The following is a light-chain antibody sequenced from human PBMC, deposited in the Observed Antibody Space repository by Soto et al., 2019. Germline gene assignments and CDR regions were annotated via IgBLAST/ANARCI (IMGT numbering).Light chain of an antibody. CDR1: QSLLNSNGYNY. Sequence: DIVMTQSPLSLPVTAGEPASISCRSSQSLLNSNGYNYLDWYLQKPGQSPQLLIYLGSTRASGVPDRFSGSGSGTAFSLTISRVEAEDVGFYYCMQALQAPLTFGQGTRVEIK. CDR3: MQALQAPLT. V-gene: IGKV2-28*01. J-gene: IGKJ1*01. CDR2: LGS.